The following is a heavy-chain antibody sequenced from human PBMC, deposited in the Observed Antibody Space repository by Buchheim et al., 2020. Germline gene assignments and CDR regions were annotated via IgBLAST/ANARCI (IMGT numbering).Heavy chain of an antibody. Sequence: QITLKESGPTLVKPTQTLTLTCTLSGFSIGTSGVGVGWIRQPPGKALEWVVLIYCDNDRRPSPSLKDRLTITKDTSRNHVVLTMTNMDPVDTATYYGAQRKTVSSSWTFGYFDYGGQGIL. J-gene: IGHJ4*02. CDR2: IYCDNDR. D-gene: IGHD6-13*01. V-gene: IGHV2-5*02. CDR3: AQRKTVSSSWTFGYFDY. CDR1: GFSIGTSGVG.